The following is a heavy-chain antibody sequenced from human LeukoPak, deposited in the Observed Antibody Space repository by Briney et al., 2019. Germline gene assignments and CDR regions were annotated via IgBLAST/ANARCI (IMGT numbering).Heavy chain of an antibody. Sequence: SETLSLTCAVYGGSFSGCYWSWIRQPPGKGLEWIGEINHSGSTNYNPSLKSRVTISVDTSKNQFSLKLSSVTAADTAVYYCARRNPYYYDSSGYYSAFDIWGQGTMVTVSS. J-gene: IGHJ3*02. V-gene: IGHV4-34*01. D-gene: IGHD3-22*01. CDR1: GGSFSGCY. CDR2: INHSGST. CDR3: ARRNPYYYDSSGYYSAFDI.